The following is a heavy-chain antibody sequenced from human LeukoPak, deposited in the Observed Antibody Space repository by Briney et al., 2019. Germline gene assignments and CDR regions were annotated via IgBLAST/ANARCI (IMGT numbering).Heavy chain of an antibody. CDR2: ISFSSTYI. J-gene: IGHJ5*02. V-gene: IGHV3-21*01. Sequence: PGGSLRLSCAASGFSFSGHDMNWVRQAPGKGLEWVSSISFSSTYIYYADSARGRFTISRDNAKNSLYLQMNSLRVEDTAVYYCARADCSSSTCHLRRSWFDPWGQGTLVTVSS. D-gene: IGHD2-2*01. CDR1: GFSFSGHD. CDR3: ARADCSSSTCHLRRSWFDP.